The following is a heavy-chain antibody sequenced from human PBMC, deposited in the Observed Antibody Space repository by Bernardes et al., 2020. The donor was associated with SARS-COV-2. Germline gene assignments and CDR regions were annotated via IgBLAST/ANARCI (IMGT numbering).Heavy chain of an antibody. Sequence: GSLRLSCAASGFTFSSYSMNWVRQAPGKGLEWVSSISSSSSYIYYADSVKGRFTISRDNAKNSLYLQMNSLRAEDTAVYYCARAITMVRGVPLYYYGMDVWGQGTTVTVSS. V-gene: IGHV3-21*04. J-gene: IGHJ6*02. D-gene: IGHD3-10*01. CDR1: GFTFSSYS. CDR2: ISSSSSYI. CDR3: ARAITMVRGVPLYYYGMDV.